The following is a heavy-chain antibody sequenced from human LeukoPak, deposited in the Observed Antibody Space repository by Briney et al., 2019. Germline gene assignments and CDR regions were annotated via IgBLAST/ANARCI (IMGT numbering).Heavy chain of an antibody. CDR2: INHSGST. J-gene: IGHJ5*02. V-gene: IGHV4-34*01. CDR3: ARRYSSSWFNWFDP. Sequence: SETLSLTCAVYGGSFSGYYWSWIRQPPGKGLEWIGEINHSGSTNYNPSLKSRVTISVDTSKNQFSLKLSSVTAADTAVYYCARRYSSSWFNWFDPWGQGTLVTVSS. D-gene: IGHD6-13*01. CDR1: GGSFSGYY.